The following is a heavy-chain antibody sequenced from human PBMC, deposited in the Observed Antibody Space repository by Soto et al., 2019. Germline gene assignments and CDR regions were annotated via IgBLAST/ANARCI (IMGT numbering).Heavy chain of an antibody. V-gene: IGHV4-34*01. Sequence: SETLSLTCAVYGGSFSGYDWSWIRQPPGKGLEWIGEINHSGSTNYNPSLKSRVTISVDTSKNQFSLKLSSVTAADTAVYYCARATADAYSSSWYGQFDYWGQGTLVTVSS. CDR3: ARATADAYSSSWYGQFDY. J-gene: IGHJ4*02. CDR2: INHSGST. CDR1: GGSFSGYD. D-gene: IGHD6-13*01.